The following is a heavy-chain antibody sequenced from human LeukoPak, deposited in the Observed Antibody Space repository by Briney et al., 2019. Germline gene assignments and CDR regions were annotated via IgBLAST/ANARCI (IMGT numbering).Heavy chain of an antibody. D-gene: IGHD5-18*01. V-gene: IGHV4-39*01. CDR1: GGSISSSSYY. Sequence: PSETLSLTCTVSGGSISSSSYYWGWIRQPPGKGLEWIVNIYYSGSTNYNPSLKSRVTISVDTSKNQFSLKLSSVTAADTAVYYCARQSLPDTAMVTGWFDPWGQRTLVTVSS. CDR3: ARQSLPDTAMVTGWFDP. J-gene: IGHJ5*02. CDR2: IYYSGST.